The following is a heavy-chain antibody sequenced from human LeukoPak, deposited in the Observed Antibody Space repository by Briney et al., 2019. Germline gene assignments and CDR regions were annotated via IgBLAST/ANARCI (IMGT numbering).Heavy chain of an antibody. CDR2: ISYDGSNK. CDR1: GFTFSSYA. D-gene: IGHD2-21*01. V-gene: IGHV3-30*14. Sequence: PGRSLRLSCAASGFTFSSYAMHWVRQAPGKGLEWVAVISYDGSNKYYADSVKGRFTISRDNSKNTVSLHMNSLRAEDSAIYRCARAYDKAYDYWGQGTLVTVSS. CDR3: ARAYDKAYDY. J-gene: IGHJ4*02.